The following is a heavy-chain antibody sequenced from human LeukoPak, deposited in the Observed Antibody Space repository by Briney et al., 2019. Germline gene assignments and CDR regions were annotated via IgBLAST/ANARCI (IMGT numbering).Heavy chain of an antibody. Sequence: PGRSLRLSCAASGFIFSNYGMHWVRQAPGKGLEWVAVISYDGSNKFYGDSVKGRFTISRDNSKNTLDLQMNSLRPEDTAVYYCVKGHYYDTYGQYSYAEYWGQGARVTVSS. J-gene: IGHJ4*02. D-gene: IGHD3-22*01. V-gene: IGHV3-30*18. CDR3: VKGHYYDTYGQYSYAEY. CDR1: GFIFSNYG. CDR2: ISYDGSNK.